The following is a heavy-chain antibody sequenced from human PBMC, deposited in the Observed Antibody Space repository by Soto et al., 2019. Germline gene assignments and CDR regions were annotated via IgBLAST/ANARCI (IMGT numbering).Heavy chain of an antibody. D-gene: IGHD5-18*01. CDR2: IHPNGDT. J-gene: IGHJ4*02. Sequence: QVQLQESGPGLVKPSETLSLNCTVSGDSINSGSYYWNWIRQLPGKGLEWIAFIHPNGDTYYNPCRVSRVVISAYTSQNQLSLKVTSVTAADTAVYYCARGTDTAKAGFWGPGTPVTVSS. V-gene: IGHV4-31*03. CDR3: ARGTDTAKAGF. CDR1: GDSINSGSYY.